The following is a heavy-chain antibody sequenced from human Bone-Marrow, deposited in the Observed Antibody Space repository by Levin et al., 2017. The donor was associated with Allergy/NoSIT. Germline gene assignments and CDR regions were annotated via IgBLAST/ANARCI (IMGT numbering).Heavy chain of an antibody. D-gene: IGHD6-19*01. CDR3: ARGYSSGYNGASAFQH. Sequence: SQTLSLTCTVSGGSITSYYWSWIRQPPGKGLEWLGYIYYSGGTNYSPFLNGRVTISGDTSKNQLFLRLTSLTAADTAVYFCARGYSSGYNGASAFQHWGQGTLVSVSS. CDR2: IYYSGGT. CDR1: GGSITSYY. V-gene: IGHV4-59*01. J-gene: IGHJ1*01.